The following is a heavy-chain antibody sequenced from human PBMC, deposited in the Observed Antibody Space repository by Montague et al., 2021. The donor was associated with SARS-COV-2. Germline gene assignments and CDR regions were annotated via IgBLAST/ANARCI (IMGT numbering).Heavy chain of an antibody. D-gene: IGHD3-9*01. Sequence: SETLSLTCTVSGGSISSSSYYWGWIRQPPGRGLEWIGYIYYSGSTNYNPSLKSRVTISVDTSKNQFSLKLSSVTAADTAVYYSARTYYDILTGYYNRGAFDIWGQGTMVTVSS. CDR3: ARTYYDILTGYYNRGAFDI. CDR1: GGSISSSSYY. J-gene: IGHJ3*02. CDR2: IYYSGST. V-gene: IGHV4-61*05.